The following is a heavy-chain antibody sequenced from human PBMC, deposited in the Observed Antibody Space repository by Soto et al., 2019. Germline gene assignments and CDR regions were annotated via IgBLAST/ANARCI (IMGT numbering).Heavy chain of an antibody. Sequence: SETLSLTCAVYGGSFSGYYWSWIRQPPGKGLEWIGEINHSGSTNYNPSLKSRVTISVDTSKNQFSLKLSSVTAADTAVYYCARGISGHYYYYYYMDVWGKGTTVTVS. V-gene: IGHV4-34*01. D-gene: IGHD5-12*01. CDR2: INHSGST. CDR3: ARGISGHYYYYYYMDV. J-gene: IGHJ6*03. CDR1: GGSFSGYY.